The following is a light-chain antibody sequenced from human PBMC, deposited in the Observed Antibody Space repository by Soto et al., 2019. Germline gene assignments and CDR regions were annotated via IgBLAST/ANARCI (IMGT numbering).Light chain of an antibody. J-gene: IGKJ3*01. CDR2: LGS. CDR1: QSLLHSNGYNY. Sequence: DIVMTQSPLSLPVTPGEPASISCRSSQSLLHSNGYNYLDWYLQKPGQSPQLLIYLGSNRASGVPDRFIDSGSGTDFTLKISRVEAEDVGVYYCMQALQTPLFTFGPGTKVDIK. V-gene: IGKV2-28*01. CDR3: MQALQTPLFT.